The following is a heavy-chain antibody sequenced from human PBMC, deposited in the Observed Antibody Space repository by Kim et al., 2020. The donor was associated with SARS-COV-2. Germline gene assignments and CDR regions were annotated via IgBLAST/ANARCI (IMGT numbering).Heavy chain of an antibody. V-gene: IGHV3-15*01. J-gene: IGHJ4*02. CDR1: GFTFSNAW. CDR2: IKSKTDGGTT. Sequence: GGSLRLSCAASGFTFSNAWMSWVRQAPGKGLEWVGRIKSKTDGGTTDYAAPVKGRFTISRDDSKNTLYLQMNSLKTEDTAVYYCTTAPYSGCDFFARTTRINTDYVGETGTKFDYWGQGTLVTVSS. D-gene: IGHD5-12*01. CDR3: TTAPYSGCDFFARTTRINTDYVGETGTKFDY.